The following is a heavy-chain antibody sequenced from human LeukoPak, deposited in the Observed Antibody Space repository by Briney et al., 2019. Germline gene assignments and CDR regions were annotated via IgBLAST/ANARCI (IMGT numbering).Heavy chain of an antibody. Sequence: PGGSLRLSCAASGFTFSNAWLNWVRQAPGKELEWVANIKQDGSEKYYVDSVKGRFTISRDNAKNSLYLQMNSLRAEDTAVYYSSLEGSSWYRYFQHWGQGTLVTVSS. J-gene: IGHJ1*01. CDR2: IKQDGSEK. V-gene: IGHV3-7*05. CDR1: GFTFSNAW. D-gene: IGHD6-13*01. CDR3: SLEGSSWYRYFQH.